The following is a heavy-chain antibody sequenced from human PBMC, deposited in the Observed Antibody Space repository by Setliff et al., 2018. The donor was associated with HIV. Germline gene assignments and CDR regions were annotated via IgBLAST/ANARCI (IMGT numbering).Heavy chain of an antibody. J-gene: IGHJ4*02. D-gene: IGHD2-8*02. CDR1: GGSINSGGYY. Sequence: KPSETLSLTCTVSGGSINSGGYYWAWIRQHPQRGLEWIGYIDYSGRGYYSPSIKSRVTMSVDTSKNHFSLRLNSVTAADTAVYYCARDRSYPFPYWDYWGQGTLVTVSS. V-gene: IGHV4-31*03. CDR3: ARDRSYPFPYWDY. CDR2: IDYSGRG.